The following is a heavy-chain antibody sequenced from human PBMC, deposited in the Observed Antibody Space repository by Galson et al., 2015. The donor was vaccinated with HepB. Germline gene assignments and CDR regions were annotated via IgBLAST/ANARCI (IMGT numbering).Heavy chain of an antibody. J-gene: IGHJ4*01. Sequence: SLRLSCAASGFSFSNYVMHWVCQAPGKGLEWVAFIRSDGNDKYYADSVKGRFTISRDNSKNSLYLQMNSLRAEDTAVFYCAKGRGYYFDYWGQEPWSPSPQ. D-gene: IGHD3-10*01. V-gene: IGHV3-30*02. CDR3: AKGRGYYFDY. CDR2: IRSDGNDK. CDR1: GFSFSNYV.